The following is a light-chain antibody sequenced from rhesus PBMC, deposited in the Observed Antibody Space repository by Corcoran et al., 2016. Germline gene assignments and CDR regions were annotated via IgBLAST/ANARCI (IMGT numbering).Light chain of an antibody. CDR2: DAS. CDR1: QSVSSS. V-gene: IGKV3-35*01. Sequence: EIVLTQSPATLSLSPGERATLSCRASQSVSSSLAWYQQKPGQAPRLLIYDASSRATGIPDRFSGSGSGTDFPLTISSLEPEDVGVYYCQQYSNWPTFGGGTKVELK. J-gene: IGKJ4*01. CDR3: QQYSNWPT.